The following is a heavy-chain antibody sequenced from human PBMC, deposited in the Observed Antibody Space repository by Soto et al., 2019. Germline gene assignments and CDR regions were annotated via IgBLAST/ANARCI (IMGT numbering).Heavy chain of an antibody. CDR3: ARDRITIFGVVLAADAFDI. J-gene: IGHJ3*02. Sequence: GGSLRLSCAASGFTFSSYWMSWVRQAPGKGLEWVANIKQDGSEKYYVDSVKGRFTISRDNAKNSLYLQMNSLRAEDTAVYYCARDRITIFGVVLAADAFDIWGQGTMVTVSS. CDR1: GFTFSSYW. CDR2: IKQDGSEK. V-gene: IGHV3-7*05. D-gene: IGHD3-3*01.